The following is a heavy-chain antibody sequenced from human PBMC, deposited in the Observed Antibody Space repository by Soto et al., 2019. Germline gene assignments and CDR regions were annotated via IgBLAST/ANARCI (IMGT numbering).Heavy chain of an antibody. Sequence: PSETLSLTCSVPGGAISSYYWSWVRQPAGKGLEWIGRVSSSGSTNYNASLKSRVTMSIDTSKNEVSLTLRSVTAADTAVYYCARVAFSYFGMDVWGPGTTVTVSS. CDR3: ARVAFSYFGMDV. CDR2: VSSSGST. V-gene: IGHV4-4*07. D-gene: IGHD3-16*01. CDR1: GGAISSYY. J-gene: IGHJ6*02.